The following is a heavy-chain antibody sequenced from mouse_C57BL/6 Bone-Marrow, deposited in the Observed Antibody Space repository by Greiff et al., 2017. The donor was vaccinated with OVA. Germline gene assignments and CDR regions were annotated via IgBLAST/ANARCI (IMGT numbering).Heavy chain of an antibody. CDR3: ARSTRDYGYDGDGDRYFDY. CDR2: IFPRSGTT. D-gene: IGHD2-2*01. CDR1: GFTFTSYG. J-gene: IGHJ2*01. Sequence: QVQLQQSGAELARPGASVKLSCKASGFTFTSYGISWVKQRTGQGLEWIGEIFPRSGTTYYNEKFKGKATRTADKSSSTAYMELRSLTSEDSAVDFCARSTRDYGYDGDGDRYFDYWGQGTTLTVSS. V-gene: IGHV1-81*01.